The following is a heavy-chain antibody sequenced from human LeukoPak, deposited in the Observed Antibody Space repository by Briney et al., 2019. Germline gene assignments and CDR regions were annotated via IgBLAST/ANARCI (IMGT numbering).Heavy chain of an antibody. D-gene: IGHD3-22*01. J-gene: IGHJ4*02. V-gene: IGHV1-18*01. CDR1: GYTFTNYG. Sequence: GASVKVSCKASGYTFTNYGISWVRQAPGQGLGWMGWISDYNGNTNYAQKLQGRVTMTTDTSTSTAYMELRSLRSDDTAVYYCARDLADYYDSSGYYYPPGYFDYWGQGTLVTVSS. CDR3: ARDLADYYDSSGYYYPPGYFDY. CDR2: ISDYNGNT.